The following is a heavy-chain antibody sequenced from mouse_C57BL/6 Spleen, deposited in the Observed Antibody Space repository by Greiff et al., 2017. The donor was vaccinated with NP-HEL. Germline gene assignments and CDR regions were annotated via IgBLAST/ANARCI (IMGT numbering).Heavy chain of an antibody. D-gene: IGHD2-4*01. CDR2: IYPGDGDT. CDR1: GYAFSSSW. V-gene: IGHV1-82*01. Sequence: VQLKESGPELVKPGASVKISCKASGYAFSSSWMNWVKQRPGKGLEWIGRIYPGDGDTNYNGKVKGKATLTADKSSSTAYMQLSSLTSEDSAVYFCARRDDWSWFAYWGQGTLVTVSA. J-gene: IGHJ3*01. CDR3: ARRDDWSWFAY.